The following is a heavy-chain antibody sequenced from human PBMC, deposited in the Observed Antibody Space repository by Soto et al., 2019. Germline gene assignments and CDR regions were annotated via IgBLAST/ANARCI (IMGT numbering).Heavy chain of an antibody. CDR3: AREGGWGLAGTPPPDY. V-gene: IGHV1-46*01. Sequence: QVQLVQSGAEVKKPGASVKVSCKASGYTFTSYYMHWVRQAPGQGLEWMGIINPSGGSTSYAQKFQGRVTMTWDTSTSTVYMELSSLRSEDTAVYYCAREGGWGLAGTPPPDYWGQGTLVTVSS. D-gene: IGHD6-13*01. CDR1: GYTFTSYY. CDR2: INPSGGST. J-gene: IGHJ4*02.